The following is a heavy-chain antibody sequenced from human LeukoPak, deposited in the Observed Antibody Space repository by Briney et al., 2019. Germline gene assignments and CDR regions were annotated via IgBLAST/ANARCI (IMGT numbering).Heavy chain of an antibody. V-gene: IGHV3-7*01. CDR3: ARVRSGLVVAATPRGWFDP. J-gene: IGHJ5*02. CDR2: IKQDGSEK. D-gene: IGHD2-15*01. Sequence: GGSLRLSCAASGFTFSSYWMSWVRQAPGKGLEWVANIKQDGSEKYYVDSVKGRFTISRDNAKNSLYLQMNSLRAEDTAVYYCARVRSGLVVAATPRGWFDPWGQGTLVTVSS. CDR1: GFTFSSYW.